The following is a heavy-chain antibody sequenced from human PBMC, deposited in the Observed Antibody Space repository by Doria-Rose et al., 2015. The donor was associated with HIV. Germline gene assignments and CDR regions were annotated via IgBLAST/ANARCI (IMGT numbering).Heavy chain of an antibody. D-gene: IGHD6-13*01. CDR3: ARIKSSRWYHKYYFDF. J-gene: IGHJ4*02. Sequence: QESGPVLVKPTETLTLTCTVSGVSLSSPGMGVSWIRQPPGKALEWLANIFSDDERSYKPSLKSRLTISRGTSKSQVVLTMTDTDPVDTATYYCARIKSSRWYHKYYFDFWGQGTLVIVSA. V-gene: IGHV2-26*01. CDR1: GVSLSSPGMG. CDR2: IFSDDER.